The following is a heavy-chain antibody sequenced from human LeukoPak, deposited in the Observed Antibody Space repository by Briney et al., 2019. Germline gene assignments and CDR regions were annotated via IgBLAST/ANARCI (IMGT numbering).Heavy chain of an antibody. D-gene: IGHD1-14*01. J-gene: IGHJ5*02. CDR3: AREVRNSGGFDP. V-gene: IGHV3-7*01. CDR2: IKQGGSEK. CDR1: GFTFSSYR. Sequence: PGGSLRLSCAASGFTFSSYRMSWVRQAPGKGLEWVANIKQGGSEKYYVDSVKGRFTISRDDARNSLYLQMNSLRAEDTAVYYCAREVRNSGGFDPWGQGTLVTVSS.